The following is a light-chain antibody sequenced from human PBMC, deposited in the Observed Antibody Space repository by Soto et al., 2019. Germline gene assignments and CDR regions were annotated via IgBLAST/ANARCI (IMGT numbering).Light chain of an antibody. J-gene: IGKJ3*01. V-gene: IGKV3-15*01. CDR3: QHYSNWPPT. CDR1: ESVHSN. Sequence: EMVMTQSPATLSVSPGERVTLSCRASESVHSNLAGYQQKPGQGPSLLIYYASTRVTGVPDRFSGSGSGTEFTLTISSLQSEDFGVYYCQHYSNWPPTFGPGTKVEIK. CDR2: YAS.